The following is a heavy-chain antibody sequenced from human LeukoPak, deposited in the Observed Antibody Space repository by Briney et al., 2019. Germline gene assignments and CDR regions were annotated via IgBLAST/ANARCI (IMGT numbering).Heavy chain of an antibody. D-gene: IGHD6-19*01. CDR1: GGTFSSYA. J-gene: IGHJ4*02. CDR3: AREHSSGWFPFDY. V-gene: IGHV1-69*06. Sequence: ASVKVSCKASGGTFSSYAISWVRQAPGQGLEWMGGIIPIFGTANYAQKFQGRVTITAGKSTSTAYMELSSLRSEDTAVYYCAREHSSGWFPFDYWGQGTLVTVSS. CDR2: IIPIFGTA.